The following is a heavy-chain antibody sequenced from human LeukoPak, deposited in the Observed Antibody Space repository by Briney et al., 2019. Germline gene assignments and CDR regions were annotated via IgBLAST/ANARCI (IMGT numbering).Heavy chain of an antibody. J-gene: IGHJ4*02. D-gene: IGHD4-17*01. V-gene: IGHV3-7*01. CDR2: IKQDGSEK. CDR3: ARVSLDYGDYVVDY. CDR1: GFTFSSYW. Sequence: GGSLRLSCAASGFTFSSYWMSWVRQAPGKGLEWVANIKQDGSEKYYVDSVKGRFTISRDNAKNSLYLQMNSLRAEDTAVYYCARVSLDYGDYVVDYWGQGTLVTVSS.